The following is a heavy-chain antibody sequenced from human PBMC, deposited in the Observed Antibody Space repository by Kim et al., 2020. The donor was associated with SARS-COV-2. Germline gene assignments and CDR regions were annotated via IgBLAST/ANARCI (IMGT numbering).Heavy chain of an antibody. Sequence: VDSVKGRFTLSRDNAKNTLYLQMNSLRGEDTAVYYCARRAYTSGWWYFDYWGQGTLVTVSS. J-gene: IGHJ4*02. V-gene: IGHV3-74*01. D-gene: IGHD6-19*01. CDR3: ARRAYTSGWWYFDY.